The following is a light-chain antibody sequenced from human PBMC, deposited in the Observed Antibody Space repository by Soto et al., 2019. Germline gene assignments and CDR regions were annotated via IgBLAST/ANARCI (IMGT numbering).Light chain of an antibody. CDR2: NNN. CDR3: AAWDDSLNGVV. Sequence: QPVLTQSPSASGTPGQRVTIACSGSSSNIGSTTVKWYQQLPGTAPKLLIYNNNQRPSGVPDRFSGSKSGTSASLAISGLQSEDEADYYCAAWDDSLNGVVFGGGTQLTVL. CDR1: SSNIGSTT. V-gene: IGLV1-44*01. J-gene: IGLJ3*02.